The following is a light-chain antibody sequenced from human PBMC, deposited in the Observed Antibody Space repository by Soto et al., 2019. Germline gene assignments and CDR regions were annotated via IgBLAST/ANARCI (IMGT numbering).Light chain of an antibody. CDR3: QTYDSSLSGLYV. Sequence: QSVLTQPPSISGAPGQRVTISCTGSSSNIGAGSDVHWYRQLPGTAPKLLIYGNTNRPSGVPDRFSGSKSGTSASLAIAGLQTGDEGDYYCQTYDSSLSGLYVFGTGTKVTVL. J-gene: IGLJ1*01. V-gene: IGLV1-40*01. CDR1: SSNIGAGSD. CDR2: GNT.